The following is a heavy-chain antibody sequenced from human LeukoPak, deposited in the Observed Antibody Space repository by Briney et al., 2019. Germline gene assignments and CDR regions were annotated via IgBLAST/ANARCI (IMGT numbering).Heavy chain of an antibody. J-gene: IGHJ4*02. D-gene: IGHD3-10*01. V-gene: IGHV3-7*04. Sequence: GGSLRLSCAASGFTFSNYWMCWVRQAPGKGLEWVAYIKSDGSEKYYVDSLKGRFTISRDNAKNSLFLQMNSLRAEDTAVYYCARGSYYFDCWGQGTLVTVSS. CDR3: ARGSYYFDC. CDR2: IKSDGSEK. CDR1: GFTFSNYW.